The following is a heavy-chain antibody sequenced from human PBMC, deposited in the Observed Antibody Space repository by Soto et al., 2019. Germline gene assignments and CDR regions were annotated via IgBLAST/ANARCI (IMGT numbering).Heavy chain of an antibody. V-gene: IGHV3-23*01. J-gene: IGHJ3*02. CDR1: GFTFSSYA. CDR2: ISGSGGTT. CDR3: AKTANGWFSAFDI. Sequence: EVQLLESGGGLVQPGGSLRLSCAASGFTFSSYAMSWVRQAPGKGLEWVSAISGSGGTTYYADSVKGRFTFSRDNSKNTLYLQMNRLRAEDTDVYYCAKTANGWFSAFDIWGQGTMVTVSS. D-gene: IGHD6-19*01.